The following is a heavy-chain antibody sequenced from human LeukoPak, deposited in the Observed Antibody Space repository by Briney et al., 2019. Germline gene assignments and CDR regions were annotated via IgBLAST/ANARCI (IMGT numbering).Heavy chain of an antibody. CDR3: AKDGYCSSTSCYVVYFDY. Sequence: GGSLRLSCAASGFTFSSYAMSWVREAPGKGLEWVSAISGSGGSTYYADSVKGRFTISRDNSKNTLYLQMNSLRAEDTAVYYCAKDGYCSSTSCYVVYFDYWGQGTLVTVSS. CDR1: GFTFSSYA. D-gene: IGHD2-2*03. CDR2: ISGSGGST. J-gene: IGHJ4*02. V-gene: IGHV3-23*01.